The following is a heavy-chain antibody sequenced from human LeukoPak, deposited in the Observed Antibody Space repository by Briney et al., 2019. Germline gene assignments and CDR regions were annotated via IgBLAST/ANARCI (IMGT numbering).Heavy chain of an antibody. J-gene: IGHJ5*02. CDR2: INHSGST. CDR3: AARGALTGLDH. D-gene: IGHD3-9*01. V-gene: IGHV4-34*01. CDR1: GGSFSGYY. Sequence: SETLSLTCAVYGGSFSGYYWSWIRQPPGKGLEWIGEINHSGSTNYNPSLKSRVTISVDTSKNQFSLKLSSVTAADTAVYYCAARGALTGLDHWGQGTLVTVSS.